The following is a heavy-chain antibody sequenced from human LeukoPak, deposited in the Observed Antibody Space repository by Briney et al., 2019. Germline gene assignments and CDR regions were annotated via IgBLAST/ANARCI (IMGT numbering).Heavy chain of an antibody. CDR1: EFTFSSYA. J-gene: IGHJ4*02. CDR3: AKDFGFGASSSWYGALGY. V-gene: IGHV3-23*01. Sequence: GGSRRLSCAASEFTFSSYAMSWVRQAPGKGLEWVSAISGSGGSPYYADSVKGRFTVSRDNSKNTLYLQMNSLRAEDTAVYYCAKDFGFGASSSWYGALGYWGQGTMVTVSS. D-gene: IGHD6-13*01. CDR2: ISGSGGSP.